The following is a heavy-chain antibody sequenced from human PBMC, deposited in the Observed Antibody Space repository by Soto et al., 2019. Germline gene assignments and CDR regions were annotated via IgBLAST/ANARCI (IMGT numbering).Heavy chain of an antibody. V-gene: IGHV3-21*01. CDR1: GFTFSSYS. Sequence: GGSLRLSCAASGFTFSSYSMNWVRQAPGKGLEWVSSISSSSSYIYYADSVKGRFTISRDNAKNSLYLQMNSLRAEDTAVYYCARGHSSGWTDYCYYMDVWGKGTTVTVSS. D-gene: IGHD6-19*01. CDR3: ARGHSSGWTDYCYYMDV. CDR2: ISSSSSYI. J-gene: IGHJ6*03.